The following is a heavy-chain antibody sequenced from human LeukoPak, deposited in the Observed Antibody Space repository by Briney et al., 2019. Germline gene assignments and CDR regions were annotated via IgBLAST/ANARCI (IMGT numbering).Heavy chain of an antibody. J-gene: IGHJ5*02. D-gene: IGHD2-21*02. CDR2: IWYDGSDK. CDR3: ARGSGSSSATAFDP. V-gene: IGHV3-33*01. CDR1: GFLFSTYG. Sequence: GGSLTLSCAASGFLFSTYGMHWVRQAPGKGLEWVAVIWYDGSDKYYADSVKGRFTISRDNFKSTLYLQMNSLRADDTAVYYCARGSGSSSATAFDPWGQGTLVTVSS.